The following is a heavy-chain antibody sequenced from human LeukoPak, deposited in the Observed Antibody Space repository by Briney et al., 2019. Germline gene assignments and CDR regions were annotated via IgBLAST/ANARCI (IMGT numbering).Heavy chain of an antibody. D-gene: IGHD2-2*01. CDR1: GYTLTELS. CDR2: FDPEDGET. J-gene: IGHJ4*02. V-gene: IGHV1-24*01. CDR3: ATSEGVFVVVPAALDY. Sequence: ASVKVSCKVSGYTLTELSMHWVRQAPGKGLEWMGGFDPEDGETIYAQKFQGRVTMTEDTSTDTAYMELSSLRSEDTAVYYCATSEGVFVVVPAALDYWGQGTLVTVSS.